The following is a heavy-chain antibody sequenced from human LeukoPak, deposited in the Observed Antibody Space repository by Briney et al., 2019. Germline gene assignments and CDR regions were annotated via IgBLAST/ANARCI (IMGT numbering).Heavy chain of an antibody. Sequence: PSETLSLTCTVSGGSISSYYWSWIRQPPGKGLEWIGYIYYSGSTNYSPSLKSRVTISVDTSKNQFSLKLSSVTAADTAVYCCARHPSRMLYYYYYGMDVWGQGTTVTVSS. D-gene: IGHD3-10*02. CDR1: GGSISSYY. J-gene: IGHJ6*02. CDR3: ARHPSRMLYYYYYGMDV. CDR2: IYYSGST. V-gene: IGHV4-59*08.